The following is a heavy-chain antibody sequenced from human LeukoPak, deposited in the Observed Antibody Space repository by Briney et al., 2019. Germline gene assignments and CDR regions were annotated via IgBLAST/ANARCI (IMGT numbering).Heavy chain of an antibody. D-gene: IGHD3-16*02. CDR3: GRIFNIWGTFRNT. CDR2: ISSSSSYI. CDR1: GFTFSSYS. Sequence: GGSLRLSCAASGFTFSSYSMNWVRQAPGKGLEWVSSISSSSSYIYYADSVKGRFTISRDNANNSVSLHMTALRAEDTAIYYCGRIFNIWGTFRNTWGQGTQVTVSS. V-gene: IGHV3-21*01. J-gene: IGHJ4*02.